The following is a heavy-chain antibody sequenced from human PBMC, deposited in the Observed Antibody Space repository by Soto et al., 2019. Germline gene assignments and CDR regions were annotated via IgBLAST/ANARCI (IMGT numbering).Heavy chain of an antibody. Sequence: QVQLQESGPGLVKPSGTLSLTCAVSGGSVSSSNWWSWVRQSPGKGLEWMGEIYHSGSAHYNPSLKSRATITLETSKNQVPLRLTSVTAADTAVYYCARVPGVVVSADDAFDIWGPGTRVIVSS. CDR1: GGSVSSSNW. CDR2: IYHSGSA. CDR3: ARVPGVVVSADDAFDI. J-gene: IGHJ3*02. V-gene: IGHV4-4*02. D-gene: IGHD2-21*02.